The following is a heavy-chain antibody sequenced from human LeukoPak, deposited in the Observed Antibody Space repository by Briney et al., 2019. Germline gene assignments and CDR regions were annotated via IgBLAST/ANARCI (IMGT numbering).Heavy chain of an antibody. J-gene: IGHJ4*02. V-gene: IGHV4-30-2*01. CDR1: GSSISSGGYY. CDR3: ARTQQLVEDY. D-gene: IGHD6-13*01. CDR2: IYHSGST. Sequence: SETLSLTCTVSGSSISSGGYYWSWIRQPPGKGLEWIGYIYHSGSTYYNPSLKSRVTISVDRSKNQFSLKLSSVTAADTAVYYCARTQQLVEDYWGQGTLVTVSS.